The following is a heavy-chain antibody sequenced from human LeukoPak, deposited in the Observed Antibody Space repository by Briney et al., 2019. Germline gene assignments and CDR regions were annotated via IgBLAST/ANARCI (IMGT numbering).Heavy chain of an antibody. Sequence: PSETLSLTCSASGGSISNYYWSWIRQPPGKGLEWIGYIYYSGSTNYNSSLEGRVTISVDTSKNQFSLKLSSVTAADTAVYYCAAGYSSGRRYFDYWGQGTLVTVSS. CDR3: AAGYSSGRRYFDY. V-gene: IGHV4-59*01. CDR2: IYYSGST. J-gene: IGHJ4*02. D-gene: IGHD6-19*01. CDR1: GGSISNYY.